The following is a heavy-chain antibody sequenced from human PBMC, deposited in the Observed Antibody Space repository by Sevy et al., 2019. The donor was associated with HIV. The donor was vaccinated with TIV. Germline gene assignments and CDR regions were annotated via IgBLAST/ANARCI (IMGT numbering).Heavy chain of an antibody. D-gene: IGHD3-10*01. CDR2: IKSKTDGGTT. Sequence: GGSLRLSCAASGFTFSNAWMSWVRQAPGKGLEWVGRIKSKTDGGTTDYAAPVKGRFTISRDDSKNTLYLQMNSLKTEDTAVYDCTTDPITMPRDAFDIWGQGTMVTVSS. CDR1: GFTFSNAW. CDR3: TTDPITMPRDAFDI. V-gene: IGHV3-15*01. J-gene: IGHJ3*02.